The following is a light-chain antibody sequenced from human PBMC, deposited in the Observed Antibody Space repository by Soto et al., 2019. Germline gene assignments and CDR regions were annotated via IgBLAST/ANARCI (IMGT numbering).Light chain of an antibody. CDR2: DVS. Sequence: SALTQPAPVSGSPGQAITISCSGTSSDVGAFNYVSWYQQHPGKAPKLMIYDVSNRPSGGSIRFSGSKSGNTASLTISGLQAEDEADYYCSSYTTSSTLPFVFGTGTKVTVL. J-gene: IGLJ1*01. CDR1: SSDVGAFNY. V-gene: IGLV2-14*03. CDR3: SSYTTSSTLPFV.